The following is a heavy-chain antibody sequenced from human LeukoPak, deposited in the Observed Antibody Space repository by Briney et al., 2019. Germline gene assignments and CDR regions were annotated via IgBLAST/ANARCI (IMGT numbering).Heavy chain of an antibody. J-gene: IGHJ3*02. D-gene: IGHD3-16*02. CDR2: IYYTGNT. V-gene: IGHV4-39*07. CDR3: ASVDDYVWGSYRYGLDAFDI. CDR1: GDSIIGYY. Sequence: ASETLSLTCSVSGDSIIGYYWGWIRQPPGKGLERIGNIYYTGNTYYNSSLKSRVTISVDTSKNQFSLKLSSVTAADTAVYYCASVDDYVWGSYRYGLDAFDIWGQGTMVTVSS.